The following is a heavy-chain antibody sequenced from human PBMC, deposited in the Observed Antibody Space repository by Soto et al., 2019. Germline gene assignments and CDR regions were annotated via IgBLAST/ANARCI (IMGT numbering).Heavy chain of an antibody. CDR1: GYTFSNYA. J-gene: IGHJ4*02. CDR2: INVDKGNT. V-gene: IGHV1-3*01. D-gene: IGHD6-13*01. Sequence: ASVKVSCKASGYTFSNYAIHWVRQAPGQRPEWMGWINVDKGNTKHSQKFQGRVTITRDAYASRAYMELSSLRSEDTAVYYCARDPAAAAYYFDSWGQGTLVTVSS. CDR3: ARDPAAAAYYFDS.